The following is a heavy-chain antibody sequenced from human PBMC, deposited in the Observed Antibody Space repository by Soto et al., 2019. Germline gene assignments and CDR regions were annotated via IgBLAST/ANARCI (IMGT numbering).Heavy chain of an antibody. V-gene: IGHV3-11*01. J-gene: IGHJ5*02. CDR1: GFTFSDYY. CDR2: ISSSGASI. D-gene: IGHD6-13*01. CDR3: VRGGWSSSGGIAAS. Sequence: LRLSCAASGFTFSDYYMSWIRQAPGKGLEWVSYISSSGASIYYADSVKGRFTISRDNAENSLSLQMNSLRAEDTAVYYCVRGGWSSSGGIAASWGQGTLVTVSS.